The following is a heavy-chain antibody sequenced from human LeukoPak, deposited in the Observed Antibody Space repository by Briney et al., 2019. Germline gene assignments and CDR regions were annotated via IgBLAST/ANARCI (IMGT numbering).Heavy chain of an antibody. V-gene: IGHV1-18*01. Sequence: ASVSVSCKASGYTFTSYDVSWVRQAPGQGLEWMGWISTYNSNTKQAEKLQGRITMTTDTSTSTAYMELRSLRSDDAAVYYCARGAAGSYDYWGQGTLVTVSS. J-gene: IGHJ4*02. CDR2: ISTYNSNT. D-gene: IGHD6-13*01. CDR3: ARGAAGSYDY. CDR1: GYTFTSYD.